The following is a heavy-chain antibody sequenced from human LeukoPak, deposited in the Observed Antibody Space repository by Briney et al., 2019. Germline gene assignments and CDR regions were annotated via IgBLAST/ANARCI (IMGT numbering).Heavy chain of an antibody. CDR2: IIPIFGTA. J-gene: IGHJ5*02. CDR1: GGTFSSYA. CDR3: ARDVTGDNWFDP. D-gene: IGHD1-26*01. Sequence: SVKVSCKASGGTFSSYAISWVRQAPGQGLEWMGRIIPIFGTANYAQKFQGRVTITTDESTSTAYMELSSLRSEDTAVYYCARDVTGDNWFDPWGQGTLVTVSS. V-gene: IGHV1-69*05.